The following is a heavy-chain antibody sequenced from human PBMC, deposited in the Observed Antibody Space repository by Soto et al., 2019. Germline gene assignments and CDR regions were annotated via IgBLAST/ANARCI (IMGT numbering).Heavy chain of an antibody. CDR1: GFTFSSYA. V-gene: IGHV3-64*01. J-gene: IGHJ4*02. CDR3: ARDTKSGSSSLDY. Sequence: EVQLVESGGGLVQPGGSLRLSCAASGFTFSSYAMHWVRQAPGKGLEYVSAISSNGGSTYYANSVKGRFTISSDNSQNPLYLQMGSLRADDMAVYYCARDTKSGSSSLDYWGPGTLVTVSS. CDR2: ISSNGGST. D-gene: IGHD1-26*01.